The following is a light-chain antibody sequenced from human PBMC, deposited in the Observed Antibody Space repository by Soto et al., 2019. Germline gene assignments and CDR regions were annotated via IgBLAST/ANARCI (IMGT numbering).Light chain of an antibody. CDR1: SSDVGGYNY. CDR2: EVS. V-gene: IGLV2-8*01. CDR3: SSYAGNNNVV. Sequence: QSALTQPPSASGSPGQSVTISCTGTSSDVGGYNYVSWYQQHPGNAPKLMIYEVSKRPSGVPDRFSGSKSGNTASLTVSGLQAEDEADYYCSSYAGNNNVVFGGGTKLTVL. J-gene: IGLJ2*01.